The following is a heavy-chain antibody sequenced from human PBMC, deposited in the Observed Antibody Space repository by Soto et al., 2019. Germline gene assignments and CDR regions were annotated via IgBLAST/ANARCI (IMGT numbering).Heavy chain of an antibody. V-gene: IGHV4-39*01. J-gene: IGHJ4*02. Sequence: QLQLQESGPGLVKPSETLSLTCTVSGGSISSSSYYWGWIRQPPGKGLEWIGSIYYSGSTYYNPSLKSRVTISVDTSKHQFSLKLSSVTAADTAVYYCARYPKAYCGGDCYFDYWGQGTLVTVSS. CDR2: IYYSGST. CDR3: ARYPKAYCGGDCYFDY. D-gene: IGHD2-21*02. CDR1: GGSISSSSYY.